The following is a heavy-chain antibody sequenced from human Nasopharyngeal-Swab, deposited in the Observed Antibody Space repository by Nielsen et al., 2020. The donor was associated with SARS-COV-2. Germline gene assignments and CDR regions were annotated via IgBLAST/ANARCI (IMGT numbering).Heavy chain of an antibody. J-gene: IGHJ4*02. V-gene: IGHV4-4*02. CDR1: GGSISSSNW. Sequence: SETLSLTCAVSGGSISSSNWWSCVRQPPGEWLEWIGEIYHSGSTNYHPSLKSRVTISVDKSKNQFSLKLSSVTAADTAVHYCARKCSGGDHTYHHFDYWGQGTLVTVSS. D-gene: IGHD2-21*02. CDR2: IYHSGST. CDR3: ARKCSGGDHTYHHFDY.